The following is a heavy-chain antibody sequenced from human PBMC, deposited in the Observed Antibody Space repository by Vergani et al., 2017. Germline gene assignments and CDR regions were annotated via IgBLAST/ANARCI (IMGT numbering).Heavy chain of an antibody. CDR3: ALGWAAAGTRIDY. V-gene: IGHV3-43*01. J-gene: IGHJ4*02. Sequence: EVQLVESGGVVVQPGGSLRLSCEASGFPFDDYTMHWVRQAPGKGLEWVSLISWVGGSTYYADSVKCRFTISRDNSKNSLYLQMNSLRTEDTALYYCALGWAAAGTRIDYWGQGTLVTVSS. CDR2: ISWVGGST. CDR1: GFPFDDYT. D-gene: IGHD6-13*01.